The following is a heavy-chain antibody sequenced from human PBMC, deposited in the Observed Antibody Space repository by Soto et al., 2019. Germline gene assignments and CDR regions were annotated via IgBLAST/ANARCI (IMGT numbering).Heavy chain of an antibody. J-gene: IGHJ6*02. CDR3: ATGGDGSGSYYNYYYGMDV. CDR1: GYTFTSYA. CDR2: INAGNGNT. V-gene: IGHV1-3*01. Sequence: ASVKVSCKASGYTFTSYAMHWVRQAPGQRLEWMGWINAGNGNTKYSQKFQGRVTITRDTSASTAYMELSSLRSEDTAVYYCATGGDGSGSYYNYYYGMDVWGQGTTVTVSS. D-gene: IGHD3-10*01.